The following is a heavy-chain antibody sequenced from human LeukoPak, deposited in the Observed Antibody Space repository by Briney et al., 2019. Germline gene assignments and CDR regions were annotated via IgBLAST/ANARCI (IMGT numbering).Heavy chain of an antibody. D-gene: IGHD3-16*01. J-gene: IGHJ4*02. Sequence: GGSLRLSCAASGFTFSSYSMNWVRQAPGKGLEWVSSISSSSSYIYYADSVKGRFTISRDNAKNSLYLQMNSLRAEDTAVYYRARGGLRHLNIDYWGQGTLVTVSS. V-gene: IGHV3-21*01. CDR3: ARGGLRHLNIDY. CDR2: ISSSSSYI. CDR1: GFTFSSYS.